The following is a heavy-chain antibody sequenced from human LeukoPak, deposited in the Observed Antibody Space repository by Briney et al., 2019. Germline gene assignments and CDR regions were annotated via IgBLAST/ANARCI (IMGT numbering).Heavy chain of an antibody. CDR3: ARGFYDYVWGSYAYFDY. D-gene: IGHD3-16*01. Sequence: SGTLSLTCAVSGGSISSSNWWSWVRQPPGKGLEWIGYIYYSGSTNYNPSLKSRVTISVDTSKNQFSLKLSSVTAADTAVYYCARGFYDYVWGSYAYFDYWGQGTLVTVSS. J-gene: IGHJ4*02. V-gene: IGHV4-4*02. CDR2: IYYSGST. CDR1: GGSISSSNW.